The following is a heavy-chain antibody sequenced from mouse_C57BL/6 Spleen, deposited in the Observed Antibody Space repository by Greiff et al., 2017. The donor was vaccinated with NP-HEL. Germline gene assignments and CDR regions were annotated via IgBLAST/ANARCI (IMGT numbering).Heavy chain of an antibody. Sequence: VQLQQSGPELVKPGASVKISCKASGYSFTGYYMNWVKQSPEKSLEWIGEINPSTGGTTYNQKFKAKATLTVDKSSSTAYMQLKSLTSEDSAVYYCARWGGYEAMDYWGQGTSVTVSS. J-gene: IGHJ4*01. V-gene: IGHV1-42*01. CDR2: INPSTGGT. CDR3: ARWGGYEAMDY. CDR1: GYSFTGYY. D-gene: IGHD1-1*02.